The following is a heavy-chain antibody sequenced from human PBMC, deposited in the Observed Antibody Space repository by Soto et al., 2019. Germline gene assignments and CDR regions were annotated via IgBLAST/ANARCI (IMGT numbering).Heavy chain of an antibody. Sequence: EVQLLESGGGVVQPGGSLRLSCAASGFTFSNYGMSWVRLAPGKGLEWVSGISGSGSNTYYAESVKGRFTITRDNSKETVFLQMNSLRAEDTAIYYCAKDMDLFIEVVPAATGSFDFWGQGTLVTVSS. V-gene: IGHV3-23*01. D-gene: IGHD2-2*01. CDR1: GFTFSNYG. CDR2: ISGSGSNT. CDR3: AKDMDLFIEVVPAATGSFDF. J-gene: IGHJ4*02.